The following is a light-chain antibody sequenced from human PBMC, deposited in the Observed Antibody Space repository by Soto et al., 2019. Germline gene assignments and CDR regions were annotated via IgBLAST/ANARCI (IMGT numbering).Light chain of an antibody. CDR1: QSVSSY. CDR2: DAS. CDR3: QQRSNWPT. Sequence: EILFTQSPGTLSVSPGERATLSCRASQSVSSYLAWYQQKPGKAPRLLIYDASNGATGIPARLSGSGSGTDFTLTIRSLEPEDSAVYYCQQRSNWPTFGQGTKVDIK. V-gene: IGKV3-11*01. J-gene: IGKJ1*01.